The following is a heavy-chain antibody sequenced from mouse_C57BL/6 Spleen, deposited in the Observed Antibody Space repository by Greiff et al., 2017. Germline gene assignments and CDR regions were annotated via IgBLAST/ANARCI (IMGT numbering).Heavy chain of an antibody. CDR1: GYTFTDYE. CDR2: FDPETGGI. CDR3: TRITTVPRAWFAY. J-gene: IGHJ3*01. Sequence: VKLMESGAELVRPGASVTLSCKASGYTFTDYEMHWVKQTPVHGLEWIGVFDPETGGIAYNQKFKGKAILTADKSSSTAYMELRSLTSEDSAVYYCTRITTVPRAWFAYWGQGTLVTVSA. V-gene: IGHV1-15*01. D-gene: IGHD1-1*01.